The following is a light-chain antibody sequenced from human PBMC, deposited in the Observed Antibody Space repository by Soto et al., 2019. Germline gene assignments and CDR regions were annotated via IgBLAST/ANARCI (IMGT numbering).Light chain of an antibody. CDR1: QSVSSSY. Sequence: EIVLTQSPGTLSLSPGERATLSCRASQSVSSSYLAWYQQKPGQAPRLLIYGASSRATGIPDRFSGSGSGTDFTLTISRLEPEDFGVYYYQQYGSWPPGLTFGGGTKVEIK. CDR3: QQYGSWPPGLT. V-gene: IGKV3-20*01. J-gene: IGKJ4*01. CDR2: GAS.